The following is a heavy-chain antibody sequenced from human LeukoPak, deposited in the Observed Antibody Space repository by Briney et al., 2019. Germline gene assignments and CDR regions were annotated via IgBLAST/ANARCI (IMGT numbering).Heavy chain of an antibody. J-gene: IGHJ4*02. V-gene: IGHV3-30-3*01. Sequence: GGSLRLSCAASGFTFSSYAMHWVRQAPGKGLEWVAVRSYDGSNKYYADSVKGRFTISRDNSKNTLYLQMNSLRAEDTAVYYCATHPATWDIVVVPAAIVDYWGQGTLVTVSS. CDR3: ATHPATWDIVVVPAAIVDY. D-gene: IGHD2-2*02. CDR2: RSYDGSNK. CDR1: GFTFSSYA.